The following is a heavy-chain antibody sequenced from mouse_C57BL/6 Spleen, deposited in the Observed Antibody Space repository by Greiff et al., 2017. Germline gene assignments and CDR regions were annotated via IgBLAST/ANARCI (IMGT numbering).Heavy chain of an antibody. Sequence: VQLQQPGAELVRPGTSVKLSCKASGYTFTSYWMHWVKQRPGQGLEWIGVIDPSDSYTNYNQKFKGKATLTVDTSSSTAYMQLSSLTSEDSAVYYCAGNYYYGSSYHYYFDYWGQGTTLTVSS. CDR2: IDPSDSYT. J-gene: IGHJ2*01. V-gene: IGHV1-59*01. CDR1: GYTFTSYW. D-gene: IGHD1-1*01. CDR3: AGNYYYGSSYHYYFDY.